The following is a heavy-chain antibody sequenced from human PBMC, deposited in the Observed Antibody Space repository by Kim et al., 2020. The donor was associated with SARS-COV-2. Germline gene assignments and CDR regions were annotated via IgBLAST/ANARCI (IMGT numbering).Heavy chain of an antibody. Sequence: SYNPSLPSRVTISVDTSKNQFSLNLRSVTATDTAVYYCARRGGIVNNYNYWGQGTLVTVSS. CDR3: ARRGGIVNNYNY. D-gene: IGHD1-1*01. J-gene: IGHJ4*02. V-gene: IGHV4-39*01.